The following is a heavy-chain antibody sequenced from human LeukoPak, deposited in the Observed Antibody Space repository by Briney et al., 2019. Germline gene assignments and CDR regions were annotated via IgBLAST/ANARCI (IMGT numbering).Heavy chain of an antibody. CDR3: AKDGRITMIVVDYYYGMDV. V-gene: IGHV3-30*18. CDR2: ISYDGSNK. D-gene: IGHD3-22*01. Sequence: GGSLRLSCAASGFTFSSYGMHWVRQAPGKGREWVAVISYDGSNKYYADSVKGRFTISRDNSKNTLYLQMNSLRAEDTAVYYCAKDGRITMIVVDYYYGMDVWGQGTTVTVSS. CDR1: GFTFSSYG. J-gene: IGHJ6*02.